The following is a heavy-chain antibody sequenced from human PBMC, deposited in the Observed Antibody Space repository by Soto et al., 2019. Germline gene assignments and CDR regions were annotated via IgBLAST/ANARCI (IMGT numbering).Heavy chain of an antibody. D-gene: IGHD3-3*01. CDR2: ISGSGGST. CDR3: EKMTFFDVWSPRKKDYYGMDV. J-gene: IGHJ6*02. Sequence: GVSLRLSCAASGFTFTSYAMTWVRQAPGKGLEWVSGISGSGGSTYYADSVKGRFSISRDNSKNTVFLQMNSLRAEDTALYYCEKMTFFDVWSPRKKDYYGMDVWVQGTTVTVSS. CDR1: GFTFTSYA. V-gene: IGHV3-23*01.